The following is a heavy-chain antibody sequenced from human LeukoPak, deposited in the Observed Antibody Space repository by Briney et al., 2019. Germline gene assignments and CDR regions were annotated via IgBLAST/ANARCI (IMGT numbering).Heavy chain of an antibody. CDR1: GYTFTSYG. J-gene: IGHJ4*02. CDR3: ARGDYGDYSVSYYSDY. V-gene: IGHV1-18*01. CDR2: ISAYNGNT. Sequence: GASVKVSCKASGYTFTSYGISWVRQAPGPGLERMGWISAYNGNTNYAQTLQGRVTMTTDTSTSTAYMELRSLRSDDTAVYYCARGDYGDYSVSYYSDYWGQGTLVTVSS. D-gene: IGHD4-17*01.